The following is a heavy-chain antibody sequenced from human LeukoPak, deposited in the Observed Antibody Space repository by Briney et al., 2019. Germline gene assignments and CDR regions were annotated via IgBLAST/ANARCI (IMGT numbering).Heavy chain of an antibody. V-gene: IGHV3-15*01. CDR1: GLTFSNAW. CDR3: TALGAASEY. J-gene: IGHJ4*02. CDR2: IKSKTDGGTT. D-gene: IGHD2-15*01. Sequence: GGSLRLSCVGSGLTFSNAWMSWIRQAPGKGLQWVGHIKSKTDGGTTEYAAPVKGRFIISRDDSKNTLYLQLNSLKNEDTALYYCTALGAASEYWGQGTLVTVSS.